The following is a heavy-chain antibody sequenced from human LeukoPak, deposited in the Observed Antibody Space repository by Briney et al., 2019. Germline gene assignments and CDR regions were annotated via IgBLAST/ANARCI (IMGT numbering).Heavy chain of an antibody. CDR3: ARAASYYGDFDY. D-gene: IGHD3-10*01. Sequence: PGGSLRLSCAASGFTFTNAWMTWVRQAPGKGLEWVGRVKSKTDGGTIDYAAPVKGRFTISRDDSKNTLYLQMNSLETEDTAVYYCARAASYYGDFDYWGQGTLVTVSS. J-gene: IGHJ4*02. V-gene: IGHV3-15*01. CDR1: GFTFTNAW. CDR2: VKSKTDGGTI.